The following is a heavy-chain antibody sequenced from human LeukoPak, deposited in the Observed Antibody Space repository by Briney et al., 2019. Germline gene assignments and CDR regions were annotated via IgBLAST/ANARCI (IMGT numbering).Heavy chain of an antibody. CDR2: IYWDDDK. D-gene: IGHD1-26*01. V-gene: IGHV2-5*02. CDR1: GFSLSTRGVG. Sequence: SGPTLVKPTQTLTLTCTFSGFSLSTRGVGVGWIRQPPRKALEWLALIYWDDDKRYSPSLRSRFTITKDTSKNQVVLTMTNMDPEDTTKYYCAQCGSVRQFDYWGQGTLLTVSS. J-gene: IGHJ4*02. CDR3: AQCGSVRQFDY.